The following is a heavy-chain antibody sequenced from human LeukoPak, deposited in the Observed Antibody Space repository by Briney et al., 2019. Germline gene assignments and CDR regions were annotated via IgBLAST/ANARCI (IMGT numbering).Heavy chain of an antibody. D-gene: IGHD3-22*01. CDR2: ISAYNGNT. J-gene: IGHJ4*02. Sequence: ASVKVSCKASGYTFTSYGISWVRQAPGQGLEWMGWISAYNGNTNYAQKLQGRVTMTTDTSTSTAYMELSSLRSEDTAVYYCARRSDSSGYHLFDYWGQGTLVTVSS. CDR1: GYTFTSYG. V-gene: IGHV1-18*01. CDR3: ARRSDSSGYHLFDY.